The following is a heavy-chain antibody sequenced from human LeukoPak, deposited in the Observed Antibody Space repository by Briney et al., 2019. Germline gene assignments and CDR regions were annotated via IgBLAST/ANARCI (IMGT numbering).Heavy chain of an antibody. J-gene: IGHJ6*03. CDR3: ARRTSGYYYYYMDV. CDR1: GYSFTTDY. Sequence: LGESLKISCKGSGYSFTTDYIGWVRQMPGKGLEWMGIIYPDDSDTTYSPSFQGQVTISVDKSITTAFLQWSSLKASDTAMYYCARRTSGYYYYYMDVWGKGTTVTVSS. D-gene: IGHD3/OR15-3a*01. V-gene: IGHV5-51*01. CDR2: IYPDDSDT.